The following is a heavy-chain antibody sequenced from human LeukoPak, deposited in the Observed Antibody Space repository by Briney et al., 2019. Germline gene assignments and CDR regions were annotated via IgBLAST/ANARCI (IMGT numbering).Heavy chain of an antibody. CDR1: GGSISYYY. CDR3: ARTTEGGYTYDYFYYYYMNV. Sequence: SETLSLTCSVSGGSISYYYWSWIRQPPGKGLEWIGYIYYSGNTNYNPSLKSRVTISVDTSKNQFSLKLSSVTAADPAVYYCARTTEGGYTYDYFYYYYMNVWGKGTTVSSSS. D-gene: IGHD5-18*01. CDR2: IYYSGNT. V-gene: IGHV4-59*01. J-gene: IGHJ6*03.